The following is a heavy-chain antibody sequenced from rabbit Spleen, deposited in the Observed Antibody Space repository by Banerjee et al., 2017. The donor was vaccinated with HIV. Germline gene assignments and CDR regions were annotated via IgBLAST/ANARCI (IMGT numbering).Heavy chain of an antibody. V-gene: IGHV1S40*01. CDR1: GFDFSRSDW. Sequence: QSLEESGGDLVKPGASLTLTCKASGFDFSRSDWICWVRQAPGKGLEWIACIDIDGSGSTYYANWARGRFTISKTSSTTVTLQMTSLTATDTATYFCARGAVLTSYDYYFNLWGPGTLVTVS. D-gene: IGHD6-1*01. CDR3: ARGAVLTSYDYYFNL. J-gene: IGHJ4*01. CDR2: IDIDGSGST.